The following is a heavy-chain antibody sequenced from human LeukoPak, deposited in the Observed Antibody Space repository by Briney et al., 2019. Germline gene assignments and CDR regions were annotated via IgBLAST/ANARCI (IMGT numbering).Heavy chain of an antibody. D-gene: IGHD5-12*01. CDR2: ITGSGGST. J-gene: IGHJ4*02. CDR3: AKDSSYSGYPR. CDR1: GFSCTSYA. Sequence: GGSLRLSCAASGFSCTSYAMRWVRQAPGKGLEWVSTITGSGGSTYYADSVKGRFTISRDNSKNTLYLQMNSLRAEDTAVYYCAKDSSYSGYPRWGQGTLVTVSS. V-gene: IGHV3-23*01.